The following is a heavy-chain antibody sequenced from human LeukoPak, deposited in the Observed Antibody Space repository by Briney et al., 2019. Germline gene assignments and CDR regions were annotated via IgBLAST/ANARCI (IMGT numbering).Heavy chain of an antibody. CDR3: ARVIAVAGKVDY. D-gene: IGHD6-19*01. J-gene: IGHJ4*02. CDR1: GFTFSSYS. Sequence: GGSLRLSCAASGFTFSSYSMNWVRQAPGKGLEWVSSISSSSSYIYYADSVKGRFTISRDNAKNSLYLQMNSPRAEDTAVYYCARVIAVAGKVDYWGQGTLVTVSS. V-gene: IGHV3-21*01. CDR2: ISSSSSYI.